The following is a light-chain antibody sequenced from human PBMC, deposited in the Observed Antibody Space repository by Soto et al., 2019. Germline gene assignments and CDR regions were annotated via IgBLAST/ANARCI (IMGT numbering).Light chain of an antibody. CDR2: GAA. J-gene: IGKJ4*01. V-gene: IGKV3-15*01. CDR1: QSISSN. Sequence: EIVMTQSPATLSVSPGERATLACRANQSISSNLAWYQQKRGQAPRLLIYGAATRATGISARFSGSGSGTDFTLTINSLQSEDFAVYYCQLYNNWVGTFGRRIKVDI. CDR3: QLYNNWVGT.